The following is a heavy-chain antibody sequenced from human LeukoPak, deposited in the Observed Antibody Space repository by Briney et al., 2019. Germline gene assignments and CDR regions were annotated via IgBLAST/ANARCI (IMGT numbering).Heavy chain of an antibody. CDR3: ARDLSGSYSDWFDP. V-gene: IGHV1-69*06. J-gene: IGHJ5*02. CDR1: GGTFSSYA. CDR2: IIPIFGTA. Sequence: ASVKVSCKASGGTFSSYAISWVRQAPGQGLEWMGGIIPIFGTANYAQKFQGRVTITADKSTSTAYMELSSLRSEDTAVYYCARDLSGSYSDWFDPWGQGTLVTVSS. D-gene: IGHD3-10*01.